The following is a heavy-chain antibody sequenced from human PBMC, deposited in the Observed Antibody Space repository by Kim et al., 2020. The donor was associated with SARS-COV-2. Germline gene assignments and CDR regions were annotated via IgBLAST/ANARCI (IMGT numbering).Heavy chain of an antibody. V-gene: IGHV4-34*01. CDR3: ARGRGLRLTRPIWYFDL. J-gene: IGHJ2*01. D-gene: IGHD6-25*01. CDR1: GGSFSGYY. Sequence: SETLSLTCAVYGGSFSGYYWSWIRQPPGKGLEWIGEINHSGSTNYNPSLKSRVTISVDTSKNQFSLKLSSVTAADTAVYYCARGRGLRLTRPIWYFDLWGRGTLVTVSS. CDR2: INHSGST.